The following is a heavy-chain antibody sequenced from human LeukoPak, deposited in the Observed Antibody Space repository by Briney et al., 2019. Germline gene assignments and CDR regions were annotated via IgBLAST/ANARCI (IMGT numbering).Heavy chain of an antibody. CDR2: IYYSGST. V-gene: IGHV4-30-4*08. CDR3: ARGRDSDY. J-gene: IGHJ4*02. Sequence: SSETLSLTCTVSGGSISSGDYYWGWIRQPPGKGLEWIGYIYYSGSTYYNPSLKSRFTISVDTSKNQFSLKLSSVTAADTAVYYCARGRDSDYWGQGTLVTVSS. D-gene: IGHD3-22*01. CDR1: GGSISSGDYY.